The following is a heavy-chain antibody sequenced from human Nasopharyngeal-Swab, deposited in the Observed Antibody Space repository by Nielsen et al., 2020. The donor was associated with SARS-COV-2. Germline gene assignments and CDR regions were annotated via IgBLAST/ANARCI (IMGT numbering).Heavy chain of an antibody. CDR3: ARGDTVTILTHFDY. Sequence: LKISCAASGFTFSSYAMHWVRQAPGKGLEWVAVISYDGSNKYYADSVKGRFTISRDNSKNTLYLQMNSLRAEDTAVYYCARGDTVTILTHFDYWGQGTLVTVSS. V-gene: IGHV3-30-3*01. CDR2: ISYDGSNK. D-gene: IGHD4-17*01. J-gene: IGHJ4*02. CDR1: GFTFSSYA.